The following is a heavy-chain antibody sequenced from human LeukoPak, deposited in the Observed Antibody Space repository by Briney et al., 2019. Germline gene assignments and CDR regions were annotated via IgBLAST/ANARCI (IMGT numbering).Heavy chain of an antibody. D-gene: IGHD4-17*01. J-gene: IGHJ6*02. CDR1: GYTFTSYG. V-gene: IGHV1-18*01. CDR2: ISAYNGNT. Sequence: ASVKVSCKASGYTFTSYGISWVRQAPGQGLEWMGWISAYNGNTNYAQKLQGRVTMTTDTSTSTAYMELRSLRSDDTAVYYCARVDYGDYDYYSMDVWGQGTTVTVSS. CDR3: ARVDYGDYDYYSMDV.